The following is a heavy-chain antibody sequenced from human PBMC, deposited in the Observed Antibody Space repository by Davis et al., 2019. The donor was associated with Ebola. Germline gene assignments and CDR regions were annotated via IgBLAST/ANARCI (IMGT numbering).Heavy chain of an antibody. V-gene: IGHV3-23*01. CDR3: ARKNL. J-gene: IGHJ2*01. Sequence: GESLKISCAASGFTFSSYAMSWVRQAPGKGLEWVSLISWDGGSTYYADSVKGRFTISRDNSKNTLYLQMNSLRAEDTAVYYCARKNLWGRGTLVTVSS. CDR2: ISWDGGST. CDR1: GFTFSSYA.